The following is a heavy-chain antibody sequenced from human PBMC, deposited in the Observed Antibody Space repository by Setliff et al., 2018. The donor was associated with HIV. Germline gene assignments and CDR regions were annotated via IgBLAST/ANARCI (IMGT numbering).Heavy chain of an antibody. CDR2: ISADTGNT. J-gene: IGHJ3*02. CDR3: ARGGNPLLNDAFDI. D-gene: IGHD1-1*01. V-gene: IGHV1-18*01. CDR1: GYRFSGYG. Sequence: ASVKVSCKASGYRFSGYGISWVRQAPGQGLEWMGWISADTGNTNFAQKFQGRVTMTTDTSTSTAYMELRSLGSDDTAVYYCARGGNPLLNDAFDIWGQGTMVTVSS.